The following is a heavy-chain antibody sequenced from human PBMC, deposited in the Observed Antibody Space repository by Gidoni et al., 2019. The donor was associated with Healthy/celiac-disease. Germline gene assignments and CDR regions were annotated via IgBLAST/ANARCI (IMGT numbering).Heavy chain of an antibody. CDR2: IYHSGST. CDR3: SRRTVTYPWELAY. V-gene: IGHV4-4*02. D-gene: IGHD4-17*01. Sequence: VPGLVKPSGTLSLTCAVSGGSISSSNWWRWVRQPPGKGLEWIGEIYHSGSTNYNPSLKSRVTITVDKSKNQFSRKLSSVTDADTAVYYCSRRTVTYPWELAYWGQGTLVTVSS. J-gene: IGHJ4*02. CDR1: GGSISSSNW.